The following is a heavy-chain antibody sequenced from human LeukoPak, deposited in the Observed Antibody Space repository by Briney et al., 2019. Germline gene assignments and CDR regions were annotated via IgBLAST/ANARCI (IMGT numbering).Heavy chain of an antibody. CDR3: ARMVYYDILTGYPRSQYYFDY. Sequence: ASVKVSCKASGGTFISYAISWVRQAPGQGLEWMGWISAYNGNTNYAQKLQGRVTMTTDTSTSTAYMELRSLRSDDTAVYYCARMVYYDILTGYPRSQYYFDYWGQGTLVTVSS. CDR2: ISAYNGNT. J-gene: IGHJ4*02. CDR1: GGTFISYA. V-gene: IGHV1-18*01. D-gene: IGHD3-9*01.